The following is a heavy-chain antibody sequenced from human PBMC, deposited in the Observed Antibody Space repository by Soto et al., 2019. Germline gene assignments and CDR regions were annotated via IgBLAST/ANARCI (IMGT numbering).Heavy chain of an antibody. CDR1: GYTFTNYA. V-gene: IGHV1-3*01. Sequence: ASVKVSCKASGYTFTNYALHWVRQAPGQRLEWMGWINGGNGDTEYSQKFQGRVSISRDTSASTAYMELSSLRSEDTAMYYCARDPVEFESSGYYPPGGGFDPWGQGSLVTVSS. CDR2: INGGNGDT. J-gene: IGHJ5*02. D-gene: IGHD3-22*01. CDR3: ARDPVEFESSGYYPPGGGFDP.